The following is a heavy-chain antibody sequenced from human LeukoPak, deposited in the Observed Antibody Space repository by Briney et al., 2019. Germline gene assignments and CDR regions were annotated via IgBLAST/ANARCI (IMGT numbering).Heavy chain of an antibody. J-gene: IGHJ1*01. CDR2: IKQDGSEK. CDR3: ARGGKRAVAGTRSPQYFQH. Sequence: QPGGSLRLSCAASGFTFSLYWMSWVCQAPGKGLEWVANIKQDGSEKYYVDSVKGRFTISRDNAKSSLYLQMNSLRAEDTAVYYCARGGKRAVAGTRSPQYFQHWGQGTLVTVSS. D-gene: IGHD6-19*01. V-gene: IGHV3-7*04. CDR1: GFTFSLYW.